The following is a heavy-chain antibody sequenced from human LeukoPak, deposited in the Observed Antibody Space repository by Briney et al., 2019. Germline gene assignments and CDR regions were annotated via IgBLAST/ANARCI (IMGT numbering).Heavy chain of an antibody. D-gene: IGHD3-22*01. J-gene: IGHJ4*02. CDR2: IYYSGST. Sequence: SETLSLTCTVSDGSISSYYWSWIRRPPGKGLEWIGYIYYSGSTNYNPSLKSRVTISVDTSKNQFSLKLSSVTAADTAVYYCARDGSGYYDSSGYYYFDYWGQGTLVTVSS. CDR1: DGSISSYY. CDR3: ARDGSGYYDSSGYYYFDY. V-gene: IGHV4-59*01.